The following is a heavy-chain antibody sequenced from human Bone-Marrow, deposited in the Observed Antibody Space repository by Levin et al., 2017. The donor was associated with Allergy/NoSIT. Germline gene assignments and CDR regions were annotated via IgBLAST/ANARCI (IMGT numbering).Heavy chain of an antibody. J-gene: IGHJ1*01. V-gene: IGHV3-74*01. CDR1: GFTFTTYW. CDR3: TNLHDY. D-gene: IGHD3-16*01. CDR2: VDSDGSTT. Sequence: GGSLRLSCAASGFTFTTYWMHWVRQAPGKGLVWVSHVDSDGSTTTYADSVKGRFTISRDNAKSTLYLQMDSLSVEDTAVYYCTNLHDYWGQGILVTVSS.